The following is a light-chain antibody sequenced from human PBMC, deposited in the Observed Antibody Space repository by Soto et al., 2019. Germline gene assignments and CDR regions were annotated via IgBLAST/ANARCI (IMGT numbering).Light chain of an antibody. CDR2: DAS. CDR3: QQYNSYWT. V-gene: IGKV1-5*01. Sequence: DIQMTQSPSTLSASVGDRVTITCRASQSISSWLAWYQQKPGKAPKLLIYDASSLESGVPSRFSGSGSGTEFTLTISSLQHDDFATYYCQQYNSYWTFGQGTKVVIK. CDR1: QSISSW. J-gene: IGKJ1*01.